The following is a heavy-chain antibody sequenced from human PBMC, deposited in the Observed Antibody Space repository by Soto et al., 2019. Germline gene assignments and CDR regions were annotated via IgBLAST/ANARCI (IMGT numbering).Heavy chain of an antibody. J-gene: IGHJ4*02. V-gene: IGHV3-53*01. D-gene: IGHD3-10*01. CDR1: AFTARANY. CDR2: IGGSGASI. CDR3: AGSVRPLSWFAF. Sequence: GGSLRLSCAGSAFTARANYMIWVRQAPGKGLEWVSGIGGSGASIFYADSVKGRFTISRDNSKNTLYLQSNNLRAEDTADYYCAGSVRPLSWFAFRGQGALVTVS.